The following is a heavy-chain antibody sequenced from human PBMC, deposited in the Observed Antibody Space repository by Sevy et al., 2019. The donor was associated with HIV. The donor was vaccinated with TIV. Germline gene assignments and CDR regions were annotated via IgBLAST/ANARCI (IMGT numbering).Heavy chain of an antibody. Sequence: SETLSLTCTVSDVSISSGTNYWGWIRQPPGKGLEWIGSIYYSGSTYYNPSLKSRVTISADTSMNQFSLKLGSVTVADTAVYYCARQRGGWYEYDASDVWGQGTMVTVSS. CDR3: ARQRGGWYEYDASDV. CDR2: IYYSGST. V-gene: IGHV4-39*01. D-gene: IGHD6-19*01. J-gene: IGHJ3*01. CDR1: DVSISSGTNY.